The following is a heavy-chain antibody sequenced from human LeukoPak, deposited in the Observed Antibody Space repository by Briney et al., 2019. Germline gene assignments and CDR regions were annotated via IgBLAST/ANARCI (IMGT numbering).Heavy chain of an antibody. J-gene: IGHJ4*02. D-gene: IGHD6-13*01. Sequence: ASVKVSCKASGYTFTSYGISWVRQAPGQGLEWLGCISAYNGNTNYAQKLQGRVTMTTDTSTSTAYMELRSLRSDDTAVYYCARTPSTSETAAGSFDYWGQGTLVTVSS. CDR2: ISAYNGNT. CDR3: ARTPSTSETAAGSFDY. CDR1: GYTFTSYG. V-gene: IGHV1-18*01.